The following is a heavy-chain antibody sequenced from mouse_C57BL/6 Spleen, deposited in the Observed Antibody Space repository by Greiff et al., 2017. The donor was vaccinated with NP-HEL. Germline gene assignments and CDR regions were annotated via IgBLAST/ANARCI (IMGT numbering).Heavy chain of an antibody. J-gene: IGHJ4*01. CDR2: IDPETGGT. D-gene: IGHD4-1*01. CDR1: GYTFTDYE. V-gene: IGHV1-15*01. Sequence: VKLVESGAELVRPGASVTLSCKASGYTFTDYEMHWVKQTPVHGLEWIGAIDPETGGTAYNQKFKGKAILTADKSSSTAYMELRSLTSEDSAVYYCTRSVTGTGYAMDYWGQGTSVTVSS. CDR3: TRSVTGTGYAMDY.